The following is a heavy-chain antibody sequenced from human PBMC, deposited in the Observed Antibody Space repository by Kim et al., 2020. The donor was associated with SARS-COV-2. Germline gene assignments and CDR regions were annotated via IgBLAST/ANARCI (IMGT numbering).Heavy chain of an antibody. J-gene: IGHJ4*02. CDR1: GFTFSSYA. Sequence: GGSQRLSCSASGFTFSSYAMHWVRQAPGKGLEYVSGISTNGGSTYYADSVKDRFIISRDNSRNMLNLQMSSLRSEDTAVYYCVKERTSGWYDFDYWGQGTLVTVSS. V-gene: IGHV3-64D*06. D-gene: IGHD6-19*01. CDR2: ISTNGGST. CDR3: VKERTSGWYDFDY.